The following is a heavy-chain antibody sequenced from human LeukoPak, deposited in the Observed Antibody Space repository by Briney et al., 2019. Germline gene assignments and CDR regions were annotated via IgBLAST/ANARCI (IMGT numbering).Heavy chain of an antibody. CDR3: ASPDELTFYYGGAFDI. Sequence: SETLSLTCTVSGGSISSSSYYWGWIRQPPGKGLEWIGSIYYSGSTYYNPSLKSRVTISVDMSKNQFSLKLSSVTAADTAVYYCASPDELTFYYGGAFDIWGQGTMVTVSS. J-gene: IGHJ3*02. V-gene: IGHV4-39*07. CDR1: GGSISSSSYY. CDR2: IYYSGST. D-gene: IGHD2/OR15-2a*01.